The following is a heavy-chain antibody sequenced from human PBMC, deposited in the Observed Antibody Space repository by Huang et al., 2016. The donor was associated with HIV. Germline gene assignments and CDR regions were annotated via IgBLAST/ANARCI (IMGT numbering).Heavy chain of an antibody. V-gene: IGHV4-39*01. D-gene: IGHD2-21*02. CDR1: GVSISNSRYY. CDR3: SRQEEKGYCAGDCSNHYYFGLDV. Sequence: QLQLQESGPGLVKPSETLSLTCTVSGVSISNSRYYWGWIRQPPGKGLEYIGRIYYSGRTYYNPSLKGRITMSIGSSKNQFSLKLNSVTAADTAVYYCSRQEEKGYCAGDCSNHYYFGLDVWGHGTTVTVS. CDR2: IYYSGRT. J-gene: IGHJ6*02.